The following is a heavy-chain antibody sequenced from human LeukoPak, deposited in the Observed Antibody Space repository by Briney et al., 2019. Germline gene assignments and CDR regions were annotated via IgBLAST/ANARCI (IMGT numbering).Heavy chain of an antibody. Sequence: PSETLSLTCTVSGGSISSSSYFWGWIRQPPGKGLEWIGSGYYSGITYYNPSLKSRVTISVDTSKNQFSLKLSSVTAADTAVYYCARDEGVAAPFDYWGQGTLVTVSS. CDR3: ARDEGVAAPFDY. J-gene: IGHJ4*02. CDR1: GGSISSSSYF. V-gene: IGHV4-39*07. CDR2: GYYSGIT. D-gene: IGHD6-6*01.